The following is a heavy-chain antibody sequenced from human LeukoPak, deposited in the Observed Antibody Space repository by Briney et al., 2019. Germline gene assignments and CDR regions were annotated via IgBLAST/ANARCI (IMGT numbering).Heavy chain of an antibody. Sequence: PGGSLRLSCAASGFSFSSYAMSWVRQAPGKGPEWVSAISGSGGSTYYADSVKGRFTISRDNPKNTLYLQMNSLRGEETALYYCAKELYSSTFYGMDDWGQGTTVTVSS. J-gene: IGHJ6*02. CDR3: AKELYSSTFYGMDD. V-gene: IGHV3-23*01. CDR2: ISGSGGST. CDR1: GFSFSSYA. D-gene: IGHD2-2*01.